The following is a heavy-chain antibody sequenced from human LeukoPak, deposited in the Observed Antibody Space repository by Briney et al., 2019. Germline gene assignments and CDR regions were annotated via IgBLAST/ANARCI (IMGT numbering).Heavy chain of an antibody. D-gene: IGHD2-8*01. V-gene: IGHV4-4*02. J-gene: IGHJ3*01. CDR3: GRHANGDSSAAFDL. CDR2: VYRSGGT. Sequence: SETLSLTCAVSGDSISDKYWWRWVRQFPDKGLEWIGEVYRSGGTSYNPSLKSRVTVSIDYSKNQFSLNLRSVTAADTAVYYCGRHANGDSSAAFDLWGQGTMVYVSS. CDR1: GDSISDKYW.